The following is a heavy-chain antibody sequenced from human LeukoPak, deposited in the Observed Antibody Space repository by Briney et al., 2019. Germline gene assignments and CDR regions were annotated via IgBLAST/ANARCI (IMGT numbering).Heavy chain of an antibody. CDR3: VRDSGDGSTSFDN. D-gene: IGHD5-24*01. J-gene: IGHJ4*02. Sequence: GGSLRLSCAASGFTFSSYSMNWVRQAPGKGLEWVSYISSSSSTIYYADSVKGRFTFSRDNAKNTLYLQMNSLRAEDTALYYCVRDSGDGSTSFDNWGQGTLVTISS. V-gene: IGHV3-48*04. CDR2: ISSSSSTI. CDR1: GFTFSSYS.